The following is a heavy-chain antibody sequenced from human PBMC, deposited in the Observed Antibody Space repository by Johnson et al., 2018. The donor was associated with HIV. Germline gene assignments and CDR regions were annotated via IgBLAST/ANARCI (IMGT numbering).Heavy chain of an antibody. J-gene: IGHJ3*02. D-gene: IGHD2-15*01. CDR2: INWNGGST. CDR3: AREAYCSGGSCYDAFDI. CDR1: GFTFDDYG. Sequence: VQLVESGGGVVRPGGSLRLSCTASGFTFDDYGMSWVRQAPGKGLEWVSGINWNGGSTAYGDSVKGRFTISRDNAKNTLYLQMNSLRAEDTALYYCAREAYCSGGSCYDAFDIWGQGTMVTVSS. V-gene: IGHV3-20*04.